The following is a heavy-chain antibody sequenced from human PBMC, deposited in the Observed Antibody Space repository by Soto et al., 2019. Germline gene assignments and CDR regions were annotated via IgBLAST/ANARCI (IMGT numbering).Heavy chain of an antibody. V-gene: IGHV1-69*02. CDR3: ERGVIPGQYEFDP. Sequence: QVQLVQSGAEVKKPGSSVKVSCKASGGTFSSYTISWVRQAPGQGLEWMGRIIPILGIANYAQKFQGRVTITADKSTSTAYMELSSLRSEDTAVYYCERGVIPGQYEFDPWGQGTLVTVSS. CDR1: GGTFSSYT. J-gene: IGHJ5*02. CDR2: IIPILGIA. D-gene: IGHD4-4*01.